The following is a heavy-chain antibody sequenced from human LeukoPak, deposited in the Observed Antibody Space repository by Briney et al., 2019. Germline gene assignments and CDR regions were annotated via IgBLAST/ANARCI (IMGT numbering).Heavy chain of an antibody. CDR3: ARGGSRIANWFDP. CDR2: IYYSGST. CDR1: GGSISSYY. Sequence: SETLSLTCTVSGGSISSYYWTWIRQSPGEGLEWIGYIYYSGSTNYNPSLKSRVTISVDTSKNQFSLKLTSMTAADTAVYYCARGGSRIANWFDPWGQGILVTVSS. J-gene: IGHJ5*02. D-gene: IGHD2-15*01. V-gene: IGHV4-59*01.